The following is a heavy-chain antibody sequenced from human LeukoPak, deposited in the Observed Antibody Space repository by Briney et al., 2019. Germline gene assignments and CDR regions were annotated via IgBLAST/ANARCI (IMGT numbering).Heavy chain of an antibody. CDR1: GYIFTKYY. CDR2: INPSAGST. Sequence: ASVKVSCKASGYIFTKYYMHWVRQAPGQGLEWMGRINPSAGSTMYAQRFQGRLTLTRDTSTRTVYMYLSSLRSEDPALYYCASDRAEAGTKEHALDIWGQDTMVTVSS. CDR3: ASDRAEAGTKEHALDI. J-gene: IGHJ3*02. V-gene: IGHV1-46*01. D-gene: IGHD6-13*01.